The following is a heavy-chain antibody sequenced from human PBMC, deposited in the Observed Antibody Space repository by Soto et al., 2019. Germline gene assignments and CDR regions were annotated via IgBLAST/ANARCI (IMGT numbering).Heavy chain of an antibody. J-gene: IGHJ5*02. CDR1: GGSFSGYY. CDR3: ATLPRGSSSFTNWFDP. V-gene: IGHV4-34*01. D-gene: IGHD6-6*01. Sequence: QVQLQQWGAGLLKPSETLSLTCAVYGGSFSGYYWSWIRQPPGKGLEWIGEINHSGSTNYNPSLKSRVTISVDTSKNQFSLKLSSVTAADTAVYYCATLPRGSSSFTNWFDPWGQGTLVTVSS. CDR2: INHSGST.